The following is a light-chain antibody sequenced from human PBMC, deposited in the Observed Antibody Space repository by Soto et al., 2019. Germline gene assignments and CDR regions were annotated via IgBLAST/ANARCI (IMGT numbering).Light chain of an antibody. CDR1: FSDVGGYDY. V-gene: IGLV2-14*01. CDR3: SSHTSGSTRV. CDR2: EVT. J-gene: IGLJ1*01. Sequence: QSVLTQPASVSGSPGQSIAISCTGTFSDVGGYDYVSWYQRHPDKAPKLMIYEVTKRPSGVSNRFSGSKSGNTASLTISGVQPEDEADYYCSSHTSGSTRVFGSGTKVTVL.